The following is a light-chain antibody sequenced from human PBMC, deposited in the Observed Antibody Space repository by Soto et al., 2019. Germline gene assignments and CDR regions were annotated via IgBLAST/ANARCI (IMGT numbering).Light chain of an antibody. Sequence: DIVMTQFPDSLAVSLGERATINCKASQSVLSSSDNKNYLAWYQQKPGQPPKLLIYWASTRESGVPDRFSGSGSGTDFTLTIDSLQAEDLGVYSCQQYYSTPPWTFGQGPKVGIK. J-gene: IGKJ1*01. CDR1: QSVLSSSDNKNY. CDR3: QQYYSTPPWT. V-gene: IGKV4-1*01. CDR2: WAS.